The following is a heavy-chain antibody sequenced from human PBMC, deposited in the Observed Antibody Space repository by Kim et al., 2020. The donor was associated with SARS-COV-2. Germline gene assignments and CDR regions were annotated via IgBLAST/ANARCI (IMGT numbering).Heavy chain of an antibody. V-gene: IGHV3-23*01. Sequence: DAGKGRFTISRDNPKTTRDLQMNSLRAEDTAVYYCAKGLSSAIYYYGMDVWGQGTTVTVSS. CDR3: AKGLSSAIYYYGMDV. D-gene: IGHD6-13*01. J-gene: IGHJ6*02.